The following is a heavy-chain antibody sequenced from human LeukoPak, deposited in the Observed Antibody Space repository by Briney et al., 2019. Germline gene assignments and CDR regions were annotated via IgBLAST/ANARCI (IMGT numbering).Heavy chain of an antibody. V-gene: IGHV4-34*01. J-gene: IGHJ6*03. CDR1: GGSFSGYY. Sequence: PSETLSLTCAVYGGSFSGYYWSWIRQPPGKGLEWIGEINHSGSTNYNPSLKSRVTISVDTSKNQFSLKLSSVTAADTAFYYCASQGHHGKIVGTTLSYFYMDVWGKGTTVTVSS. CDR3: ASQGHHGKIVGTTLSYFYMDV. CDR2: INHSGST. D-gene: IGHD1-26*01.